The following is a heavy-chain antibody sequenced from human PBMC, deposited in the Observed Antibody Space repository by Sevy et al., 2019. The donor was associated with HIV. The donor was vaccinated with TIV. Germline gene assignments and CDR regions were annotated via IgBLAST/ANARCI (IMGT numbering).Heavy chain of an antibody. Sequence: GGSLRLSCAASGFTFSSYWMSWVRQAPGKGLEWVAYINHDGSQKSYVDSVKGRFTISRDNAKNSLYLQMNSLRAEDTAVYYCARAGPLGDLDHFDHWDQGTLVTVSS. V-gene: IGHV3-7*05. D-gene: IGHD4-17*01. CDR1: GFTFSSYW. CDR3: ARAGPLGDLDHFDH. CDR2: INHDGSQK. J-gene: IGHJ4*02.